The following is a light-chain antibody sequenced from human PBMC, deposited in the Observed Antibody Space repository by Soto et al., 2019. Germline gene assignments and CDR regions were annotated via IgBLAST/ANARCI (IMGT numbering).Light chain of an antibody. Sequence: DIVMTQSPLSLPVTPGEPASISCRSSQSLLHSNGYNYLDWYLQKPGQSPQLLVYLGSNRASGVPDRFRDSRSGTDFTLKISRVEAEDVGVYYSMQALQPPGSFGKRTRLEIK. CDR1: QSLLHSNGYNY. J-gene: IGKJ5*01. CDR3: MQALQPPGS. CDR2: LGS. V-gene: IGKV2-28*01.